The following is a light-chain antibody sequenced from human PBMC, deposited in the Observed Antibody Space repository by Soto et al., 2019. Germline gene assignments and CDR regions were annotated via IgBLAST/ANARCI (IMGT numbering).Light chain of an antibody. V-gene: IGLV2-14*01. CDR3: SSYTSISTYV. Sequence: QSALTQPASVSGSPGQSITISCTGTSSDVGGYNFVSWYQQHPDKAPKLMIYDVTNRPSGVSNRFSGSKSGNTASLTISGLQAEDEADYYCSSYTSISTYVFGTGTQLTV. CDR1: SSDVGGYNF. J-gene: IGLJ1*01. CDR2: DVT.